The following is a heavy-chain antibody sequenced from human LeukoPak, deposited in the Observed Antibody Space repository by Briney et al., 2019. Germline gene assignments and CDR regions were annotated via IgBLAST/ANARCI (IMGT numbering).Heavy chain of an antibody. J-gene: IGHJ4*02. CDR1: GFTFSTYG. Sequence: GGSLRLSCAASGFTFSTYGMHWVRQAPGKGLEWVAFMRYDGSDEHYADSVQGRFTISRDNSYNTLYLQMNSLRAEDTALYYCARDLGLSAGATPFDFWGQGTLVTVSS. V-gene: IGHV3-30*02. CDR3: ARDLGLSAGATPFDF. D-gene: IGHD1-26*01. CDR2: MRYDGSDE.